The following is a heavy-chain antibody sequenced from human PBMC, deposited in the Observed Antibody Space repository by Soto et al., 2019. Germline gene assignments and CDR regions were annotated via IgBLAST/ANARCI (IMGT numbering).Heavy chain of an antibody. CDR1: GFTFSDYY. D-gene: IGHD5-12*01. CDR3: ARDQKRGYSGYGDYYYYYYMDV. Sequence: GGSLRLSCAASGFTFSDYYMSWIRQAPGKGLEWVSYISSSGSTIYYADSVKGRFTISRDNAKNSLYLQMNSLRAEDTAVYYCARDQKRGYSGYGDYYYYYYMDVWGKGTTVTVSS. J-gene: IGHJ6*03. CDR2: ISSSGSTI. V-gene: IGHV3-11*01.